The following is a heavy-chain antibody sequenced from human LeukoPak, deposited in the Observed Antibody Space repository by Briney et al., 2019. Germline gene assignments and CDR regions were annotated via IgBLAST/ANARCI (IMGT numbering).Heavy chain of an antibody. D-gene: IGHD1-1*01. CDR3: ARVTWFPGTSYYYMDV. CDR1: GGSISSYY. J-gene: IGHJ6*03. V-gene: IGHV4-59*01. CDR2: IYDSGST. Sequence: PSETLSLTCTVSGGSISSYYWSWIRQPPGKGREWMGNIYDSGSTNYNPSLKSRVTISVDTSKIHFSLKLSSVTAADTAVYYCARVTWFPGTSYYYMDVWGKGPTVTVSS.